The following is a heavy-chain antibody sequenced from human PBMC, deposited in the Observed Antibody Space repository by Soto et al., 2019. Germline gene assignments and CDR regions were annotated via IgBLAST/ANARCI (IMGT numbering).Heavy chain of an antibody. D-gene: IGHD4-4*01. J-gene: IGHJ5*02. Sequence: QVQLVQSGAEVKKPGSSVTVSCKASGGTFSSYAISWVRQAPGQGLEWMGGIIPIFGTANYAQKFQGRVTITADESTSTAYMELSGLRSEDTAVYYCARRHDYSTYDWFDPWGQGTLVTVSS. CDR3: ARRHDYSTYDWFDP. CDR2: IIPIFGTA. V-gene: IGHV1-69*01. CDR1: GGTFSSYA.